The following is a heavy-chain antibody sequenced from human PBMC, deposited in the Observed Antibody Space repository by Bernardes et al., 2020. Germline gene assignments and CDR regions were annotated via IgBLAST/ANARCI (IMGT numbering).Heavy chain of an antibody. V-gene: IGHV3-20*01. J-gene: IGHJ5*02. CDR1: GITSADYG. Sequence: GGSLRLSCAASGITSADYGMSWVRQAPGKGLEWVSGINWIGDGRGYADSVKGRFTISRDNAKNSLYLQMNSLRAEDTALYHCARGGYYGSGSPNWFDPWGQGTLVTVSS. CDR2: INWIGDGR. D-gene: IGHD3-10*01. CDR3: ARGGYYGSGSPNWFDP.